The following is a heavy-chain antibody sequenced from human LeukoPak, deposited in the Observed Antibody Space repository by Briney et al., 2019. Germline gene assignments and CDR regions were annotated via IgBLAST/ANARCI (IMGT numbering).Heavy chain of an antibody. CDR1: GFTVSSSY. CDR2: ISGSGGST. D-gene: IGHD6-13*01. V-gene: IGHV3-23*01. CDR3: AKRLSSSWYAYFDY. J-gene: IGHJ4*02. Sequence: GGSLRLSCAASGFTVSSSYMSWVRQAPGKGLEWVSGISGSGGSTYYADSVKGRFTISRDNSMNMLYLQMNNLRAEDTAVYYCAKRLSSSWYAYFDYWGQGTLVTVSS.